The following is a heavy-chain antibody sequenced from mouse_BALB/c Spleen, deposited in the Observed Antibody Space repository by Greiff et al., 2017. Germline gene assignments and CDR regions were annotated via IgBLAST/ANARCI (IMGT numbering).Heavy chain of an antibody. CDR3: AVDYDGRGFAY. CDR2: IDPANGNT. Sequence: EVQLQQSGAELVKPGASVKLSCTASGFNIKDTYMHWVKQRPEQGLEWIGRIDPANGNTKYDPKFQGKATITADTSSNTAYLQLSSLTSEDTAVYYCAVDYDGRGFAYWGQGTLVTVSA. V-gene: IGHV14-3*02. J-gene: IGHJ3*01. CDR1: GFNIKDTY. D-gene: IGHD2-4*01.